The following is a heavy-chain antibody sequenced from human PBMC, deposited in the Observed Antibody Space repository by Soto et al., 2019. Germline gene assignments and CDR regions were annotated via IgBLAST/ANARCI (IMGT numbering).Heavy chain of an antibody. CDR2: ITSSGGAT. J-gene: IGHJ6*02. Sequence: DVQVLESGGCLVQPGGSLRLPCAASGFTFSSLPMNWVRQAPGKGLEWVSTITSSGGATYYADSVRGRFTISRDNSTNTLYLQMNSLSAEDTGVYYCAKDGAAAGTHYYGMDVWGQGTTVTVSS. D-gene: IGHD6-13*01. V-gene: IGHV3-23*01. CDR1: GFTFSSLP. CDR3: AKDGAAAGTHYYGMDV.